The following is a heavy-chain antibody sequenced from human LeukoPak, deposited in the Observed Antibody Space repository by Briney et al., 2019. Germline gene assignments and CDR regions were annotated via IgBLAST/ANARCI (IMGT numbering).Heavy chain of an antibody. D-gene: IGHD7-27*01. V-gene: IGHV3-23*03. CDR1: GFTFSSYA. CDR3: AKGLRPGDY. CDR2: IYSGGST. Sequence: PGGSLRLSCAASGFTFSSYAMSWVRQAPGKGLEWVSVIYSGGSTYYADSVKGRFTISRDNSKNTLYLQMNSLRAEDTAVYYCAKGLRPGDYWGQGTLVTVSS. J-gene: IGHJ4*02.